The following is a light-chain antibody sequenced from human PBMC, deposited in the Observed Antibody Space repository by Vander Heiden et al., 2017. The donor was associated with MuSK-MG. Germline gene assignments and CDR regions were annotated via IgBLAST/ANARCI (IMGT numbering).Light chain of an antibody. Sequence: DIQMTQSPSSLSASVGDRVTITCRASQSISSYLNWYQQKPGKAPKLLIYAASILQSGVPSRLSGSGYGTDFTLTISSRQPEDFAPYYCQQSYSYPPLTFGHGTLMEIK. CDR3: QQSYSYPPLT. CDR2: AAS. V-gene: IGKV1-39*01. J-gene: IGKJ5*01. CDR1: QSISSY.